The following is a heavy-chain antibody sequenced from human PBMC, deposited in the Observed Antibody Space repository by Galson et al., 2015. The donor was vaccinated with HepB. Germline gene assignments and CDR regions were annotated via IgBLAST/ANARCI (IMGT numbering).Heavy chain of an antibody. CDR3: ATGRGIFGVVIIGGLDY. J-gene: IGHJ4*02. CDR2: ISYDGSNK. Sequence: SLRLSCAASGFTFSSYGMHWVRQAPGKGLEWVAVISYDGSNKYYADSVKGRFTISRDNSKNTLYLQMNSLRAEDTAVYYCATGRGIFGVVIIGGLDYWGQGTLVTVSS. V-gene: IGHV3-30*03. CDR1: GFTFSSYG. D-gene: IGHD3-3*01.